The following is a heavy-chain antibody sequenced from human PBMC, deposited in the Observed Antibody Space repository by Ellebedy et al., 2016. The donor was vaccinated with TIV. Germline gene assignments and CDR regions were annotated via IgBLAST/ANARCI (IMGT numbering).Heavy chain of an antibody. V-gene: IGHV3-33*06. CDR2: IWYDGSTQ. CDR3: AKEAAPTGIPYFDY. Sequence: GESLKISCEASGFTFSSFGMHWVRQAPGKGLEWVAVIWYDGSTQYSADSVRGRFTLSRDNSKNTLSLQMYNLRAEDTGVYYCAKEAAPTGIPYFDYWGQGSQVTVSP. J-gene: IGHJ4*02. D-gene: IGHD1-14*01. CDR1: GFTFSSFG.